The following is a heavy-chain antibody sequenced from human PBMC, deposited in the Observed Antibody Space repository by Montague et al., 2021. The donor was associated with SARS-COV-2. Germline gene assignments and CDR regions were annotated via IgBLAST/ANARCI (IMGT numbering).Heavy chain of an antibody. CDR2: IYYSGST. V-gene: IGHV4-59*12. D-gene: IGHD2-2*02. J-gene: IGHJ6*03. Sequence: SETLSLTCTVSGGSISSYYWSWIRQPPGKGLEWIGYIYYSGSTNYNPSLTSRVTISVDTSKNQFSLKLTSVAAADTAVYYCARLPDGVVPSAILGVGPYYSSYYMDVWGRGTTVTVSS. CDR3: ARLPDGVVPSAILGVGPYYSSYYMDV. CDR1: GGSISSYY.